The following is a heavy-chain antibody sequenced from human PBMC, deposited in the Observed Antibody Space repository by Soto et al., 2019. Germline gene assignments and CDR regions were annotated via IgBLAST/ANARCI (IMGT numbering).Heavy chain of an antibody. Sequence: LSLTCAVYGGSFSGYYWSWIRQPPGKGLEWIGEINHSGSTNYNPSLKSRVTISVDTSKNQFSLKLSSVTAADTAVYYCARGRVVVVAARHYNWFDPWGQGTLVTVSS. J-gene: IGHJ5*02. D-gene: IGHD2-15*01. CDR1: GGSFSGYY. V-gene: IGHV4-34*01. CDR2: INHSGST. CDR3: ARGRVVVVAARHYNWFDP.